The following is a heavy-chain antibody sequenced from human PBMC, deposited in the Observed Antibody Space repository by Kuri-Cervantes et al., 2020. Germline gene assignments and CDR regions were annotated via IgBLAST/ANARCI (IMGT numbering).Heavy chain of an antibody. V-gene: IGHV4-59*01. D-gene: IGHD3-22*01. CDR2: IYYSGST. Sequence: GSLRLSCTVSGGSISSYYWSWIRQPPGKGLEWIGYIYYSGSTSYNPSLKSRVTISIDTSKNHFSLKLSSVTAADTAVYYCARETVAITMIVVVTSTYYFDYWGQGTLVTVSS. J-gene: IGHJ4*02. CDR1: GGSISSYY. CDR3: ARETVAITMIVVVTSTYYFDY.